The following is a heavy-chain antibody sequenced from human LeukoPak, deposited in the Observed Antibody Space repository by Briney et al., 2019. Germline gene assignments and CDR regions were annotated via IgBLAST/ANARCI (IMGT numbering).Heavy chain of an antibody. J-gene: IGHJ4*02. V-gene: IGHV1-24*01. CDR3: ATDVDIGPVR. Sequence: GASVKVSCKVSGYTLTELSMHWVRQAPGKGLEWMGGFDPEDGETIYAQKFQGRVTMTEDTSTATANMELSRLRSEDRAVYYCATDVDIGPVRWGQGTLVTVSS. D-gene: IGHD5-12*01. CDR2: FDPEDGET. CDR1: GYTLTELS.